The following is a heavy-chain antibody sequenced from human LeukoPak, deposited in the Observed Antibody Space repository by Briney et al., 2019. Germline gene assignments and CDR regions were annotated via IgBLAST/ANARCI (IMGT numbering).Heavy chain of an antibody. CDR1: Y. CDR3: ARGEGASMSRRYFDY. CDR2: INAVSSA. V-gene: IGHV3-66*01. Sequence: YITWVRQTPGXGLGGVSFINAVSSAYYADSVKGRFTISRDNSKNAVYLQMNSLRAEDTAVYYCARGEGASMSRRYFDYWGQGALVTVSS. D-gene: IGHD2-2*01. J-gene: IGHJ4*02.